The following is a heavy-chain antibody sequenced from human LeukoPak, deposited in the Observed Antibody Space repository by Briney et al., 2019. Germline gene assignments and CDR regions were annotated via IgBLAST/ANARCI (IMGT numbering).Heavy chain of an antibody. CDR2: ISYDGSNK. D-gene: IGHD4-23*01. J-gene: IGHJ6*02. V-gene: IGHV3-30*04. Sequence: PGTSLRLSCAASGFTFSSYAMHWVRQAPGKGLEWVAVISYDGSNKYYADSVKGQFTISRDNSKNTLYLQMNSLRAEDTAVYYCAKGKGSGMDVWGQGTTVTVSS. CDR3: AKGKGSGMDV. CDR1: GFTFSSYA.